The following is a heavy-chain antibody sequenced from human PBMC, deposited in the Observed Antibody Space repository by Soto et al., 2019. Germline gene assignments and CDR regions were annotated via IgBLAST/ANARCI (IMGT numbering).Heavy chain of an antibody. Sequence: QVQLVESGGGVVQPGRSLRLSCAASGFTFSSYGMHWVRQAPGKGLEWVAVIWYDGSNKYYADSVKGRFTISRDNSKNTLFLQMKSLRSEDTAVYYGSREVNLDSSSWYGSFVRNYYDYYMDFWGKGTTVTVAS. CDR2: IWYDGSNK. V-gene: IGHV3-33*01. CDR1: GFTFSSYG. J-gene: IGHJ6*03. CDR3: SREVNLDSSSWYGSFVRNYYDYYMDF. D-gene: IGHD6-13*01.